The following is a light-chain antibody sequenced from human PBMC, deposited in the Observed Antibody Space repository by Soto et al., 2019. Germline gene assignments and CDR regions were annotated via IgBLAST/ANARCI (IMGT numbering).Light chain of an antibody. CDR3: QSYDSSLSGSYV. CDR2: GNS. J-gene: IGLJ1*01. V-gene: IGLV1-40*01. CDR1: SSNIGAGYD. Sequence: QSVLTHPPSVSGAPGQRVTISCTGSSSNIGAGYDVHWYQQLPGTAPKLLIYGNSNRPSGVPDRFSGSKSGTSASLAITGLQAEDEADYYCQSYDSSLSGSYVFGTGPKVPVL.